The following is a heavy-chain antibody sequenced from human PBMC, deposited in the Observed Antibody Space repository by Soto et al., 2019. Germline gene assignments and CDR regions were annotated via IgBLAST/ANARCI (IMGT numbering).Heavy chain of an antibody. V-gene: IGHV4-4*07. CDR1: GGSISGYY. Sequence: TSETLSLTCIVSGGSISGYYWSWIRQPAGKELEWIGRIYSDETTNYNPSLKGRGTMSVDTSKKQISLKLTSVTAADTAMYYCARDRGYRSGSFGSWGQGVLVTVSS. J-gene: IGHJ5*02. CDR2: IYSDETT. CDR3: ARDRGYRSGSFGS. D-gene: IGHD5-18*01.